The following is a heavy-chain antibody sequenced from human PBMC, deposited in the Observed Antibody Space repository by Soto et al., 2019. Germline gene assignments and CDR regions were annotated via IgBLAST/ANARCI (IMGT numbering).Heavy chain of an antibody. Sequence: PSETLSLTCTVSGGSISSGDYYWSWIRQPPGKGLEWIGYIYYSGSTYYNPSLKSRVTISVDTSKNQFSLKLSSVTAADTAVYYCARGPEYYYDSSGYLDYWGQGTLVTVST. V-gene: IGHV4-30-4*01. CDR3: ARGPEYYYDSSGYLDY. CDR2: IYYSGST. CDR1: GGSISSGDYY. J-gene: IGHJ4*02. D-gene: IGHD3-22*01.